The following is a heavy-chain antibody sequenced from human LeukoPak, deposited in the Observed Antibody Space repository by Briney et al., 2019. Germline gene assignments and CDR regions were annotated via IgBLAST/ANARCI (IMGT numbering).Heavy chain of an antibody. CDR3: ARVRRWLQFGGGRDWFDP. D-gene: IGHD5-24*01. V-gene: IGHV1-46*01. Sequence: ASVKVSCKASGYTFTSYYMHWVRQAPGQGLEWMGIINPSGGSTSYAQKFQGRVTMTRDTSTSTVYMELSSLRSEDTAVYYCARVRRWLQFGGGRDWFDPWGQGTLVTVSS. J-gene: IGHJ5*02. CDR2: INPSGGST. CDR1: GYTFTSYY.